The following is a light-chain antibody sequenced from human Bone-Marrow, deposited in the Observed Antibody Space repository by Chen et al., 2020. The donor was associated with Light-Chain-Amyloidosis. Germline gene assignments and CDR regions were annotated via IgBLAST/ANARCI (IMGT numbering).Light chain of an antibody. V-gene: IGLV2-14*01. CDR3: SSYTITNTLV. CDR2: EVT. CDR1: SSDVGGDNH. J-gene: IGLJ1*01. Sequence: QSALTQPAPVSGSPRQSITISCTGTSSDVGGDNHVSWYQQHPDKDPKLMNYEVTNRPSWVPDRFSGSKSDNTASLTISGLQTEDEADYFCSSYTITNTLVFGSGTRVTVL.